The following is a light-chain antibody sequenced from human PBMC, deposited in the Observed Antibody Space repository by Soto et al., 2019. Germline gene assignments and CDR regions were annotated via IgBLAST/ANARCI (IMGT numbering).Light chain of an antibody. J-gene: IGKJ1*01. CDR1: HSISSG. V-gene: IGKV1-5*03. Sequence: DIQMTQSPSTLSASVGDRVTITCRASHSISSGLAWYQQKPGKAPKLLIYKASSLESGVPSRFSGSGSGTEFTLTISSLQPDDFATYYCQQYNSYPWTFGQGTKVEIK. CDR2: KAS. CDR3: QQYNSYPWT.